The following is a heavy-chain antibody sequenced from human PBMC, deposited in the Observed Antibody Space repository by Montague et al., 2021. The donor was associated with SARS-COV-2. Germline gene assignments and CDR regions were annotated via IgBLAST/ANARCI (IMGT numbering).Heavy chain of an antibody. J-gene: IGHJ4*02. Sequence: SETLSLTCAVSGGSISTTTWLTCGRQPPAKGLQWFGERYQDGRTNYNPSFKSRVTISLVKSKNQFSLNLTSVTAADTAIYYCARDHDDSSGSFDCWGPGTLVTVSS. CDR1: GGSISTTTW. V-gene: IGHV4-4*02. CDR3: ARDHDDSSGSFDC. CDR2: RYQDGRT. D-gene: IGHD3-22*01.